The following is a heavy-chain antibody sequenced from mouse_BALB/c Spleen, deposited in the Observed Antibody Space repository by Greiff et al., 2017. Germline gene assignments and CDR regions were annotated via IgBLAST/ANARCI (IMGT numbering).Heavy chain of an antibody. V-gene: IGHV2-9*02. Sequence: VMLVESGPGLVAPSQSLSITCTVSGFSLTSYGVHWVRQPPGKGLEWLGVIWAGGSTNYNSALMSRLSISKDNSKSQVFLKMNSLQTDDTAMYYCARDWDYYGSSGPYWGQGTLVTVSA. D-gene: IGHD1-1*01. CDR1: GFSLTSYG. J-gene: IGHJ3*01. CDR3: ARDWDYYGSSGPY. CDR2: IWAGGST.